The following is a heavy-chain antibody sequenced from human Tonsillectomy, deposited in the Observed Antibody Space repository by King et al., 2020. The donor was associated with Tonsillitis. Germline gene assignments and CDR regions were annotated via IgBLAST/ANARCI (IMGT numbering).Heavy chain of an antibody. CDR2: IYHSGPP. CDR3: ARNRDYGDYVDF. D-gene: IGHD4-17*01. V-gene: IGHV4-31*03. J-gene: IGHJ4*02. CDR1: GDSLTSGGYF. Sequence: HVQLQESGPGLVRPSQTLSLICSVSGDSLTSGGYFLSWIRQHPDKGLEWIGSIYHSGPPYHTPPLRGRLFMSVDTSKNKFSLRLTSVTAADTAVYYCARNRDYGDYVDFWGQGTLVAVSS.